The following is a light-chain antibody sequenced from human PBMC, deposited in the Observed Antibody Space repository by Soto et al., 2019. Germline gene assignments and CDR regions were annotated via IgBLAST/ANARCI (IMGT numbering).Light chain of an antibody. CDR2: DAS. CDR1: QSVSSY. V-gene: IGKV3-20*01. J-gene: IGKJ1*01. Sequence: EFVLTQSPATLSLSPGERATLSCRASQSVSSYLAWYQQKPGQAPRLLIYDASNRATGIPARFSGTGSGTDFTLTISRLEPEDFAVYYCQQYGSSLTTFGQGTKVDIK. CDR3: QQYGSSLTT.